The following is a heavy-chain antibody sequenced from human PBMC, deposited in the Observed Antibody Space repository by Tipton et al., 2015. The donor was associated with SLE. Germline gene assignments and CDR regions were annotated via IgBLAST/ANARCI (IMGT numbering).Heavy chain of an antibody. CDR1: GYTFTSYG. V-gene: IGHV1-18*01. J-gene: IGHJ3*02. CDR3: AIPRGIAARDDAFDI. Sequence: QSGPEVKKPGASVKVSCKAPGYTFTSYGISWVRQAPGQGLEWMGWITAYNGNTNYAQNLQGRVTMTTDTATSTAYMELRSLRSDDAAVYYCAIPRGIAARDDAFDIWGQGTMVTVSS. CDR2: ITAYNGNT. D-gene: IGHD6-6*01.